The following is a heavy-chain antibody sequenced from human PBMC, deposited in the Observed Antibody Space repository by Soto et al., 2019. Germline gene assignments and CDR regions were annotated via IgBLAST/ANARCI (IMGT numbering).Heavy chain of an antibody. CDR3: AKDESSGWYHPGFDY. CDR2: ISYDGSKK. D-gene: IGHD6-19*01. V-gene: IGHV3-30*18. CDR1: GFTFSTYG. J-gene: IGHJ4*02. Sequence: QVQLVESGGGVVQPGRSLRLSCAASGFTFSTYGMHWVRQAPGKGLEWVAVISYDGSKKYYADSVKGRFTISRDNSKNTLYLQMNSLRAEDTAIYYCAKDESSGWYHPGFDYWGQGTLVTVSS.